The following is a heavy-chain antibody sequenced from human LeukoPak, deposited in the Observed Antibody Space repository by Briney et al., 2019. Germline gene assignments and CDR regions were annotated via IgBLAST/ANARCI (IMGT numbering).Heavy chain of an antibody. CDR2: ISPNSGGT. J-gene: IGHJ6*02. V-gene: IGHV1-2*06. D-gene: IGHD2-2*01. Sequence: ASVKVYCKASGYTFPGYYMQWVRQAPGQWLEWMGRISPNSGGTNYAQKFQGRVTMTRDTSISTAYMELSRLRSDDTAVYYCARAAPLLSGDYYGMDVWGQGTTVTVSS. CDR3: ARAAPLLSGDYYGMDV. CDR1: GYTFPGYY.